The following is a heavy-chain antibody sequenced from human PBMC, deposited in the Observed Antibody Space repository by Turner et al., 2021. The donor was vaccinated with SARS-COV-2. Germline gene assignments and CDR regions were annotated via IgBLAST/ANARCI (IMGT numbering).Heavy chain of an antibody. Sequence: EVQLLESGGGLVQPGRSLRLSFAASGFSFSSNSMSWVRQARGKGLGWVPTSSGSGDTKYDADSVKGQFTISRDNSKNTLYLQMDSLRAEDTAVYYCALYDGFGEDINYYYFYGMDVWGQGTTVTVSS. CDR2: SSGSGDTK. CDR3: ALYDGFGEDINYYYFYGMDV. D-gene: IGHD3-10*01. V-gene: IGHV3-23*01. J-gene: IGHJ6*02. CDR1: GFSFSSNS.